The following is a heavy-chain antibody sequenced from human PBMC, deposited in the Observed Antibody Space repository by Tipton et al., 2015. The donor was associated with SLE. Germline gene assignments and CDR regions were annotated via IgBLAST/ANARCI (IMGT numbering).Heavy chain of an antibody. V-gene: IGHV3-30*02. Sequence: GSLRLSCAASGFTFSAYGMHWVRQAPGKGLEWVTFVRYDGTNKYYADSVKGRFTISRDNSKNTLYLQMNSLSGADTGVYFCAKVKRRTFPPDALDMWGQGTLVTVSS. CDR1: GFTFSAYG. CDR3: AKVKRRTFPPDALDM. J-gene: IGHJ3*02. D-gene: IGHD3-16*01. CDR2: VRYDGTNK.